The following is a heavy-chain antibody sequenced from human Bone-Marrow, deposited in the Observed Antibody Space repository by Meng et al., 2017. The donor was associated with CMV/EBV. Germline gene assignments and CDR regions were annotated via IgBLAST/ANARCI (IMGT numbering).Heavy chain of an antibody. D-gene: IGHD3-3*01. CDR1: GFTFSSYA. Sequence: GGSLRLSCAASGFTFSSYAMHWVRQAPGKGLEYVSAISSNGGSTYYADSVKGRFTISRDNSKNTLYLQMNSLRAEDTAVYYCARDAQHYDFWSGYVYYYGMDVWGQGTTVTVSS. V-gene: IGHV3-64*02. CDR2: ISSNGGST. CDR3: ARDAQHYDFWSGYVYYYGMDV. J-gene: IGHJ6*02.